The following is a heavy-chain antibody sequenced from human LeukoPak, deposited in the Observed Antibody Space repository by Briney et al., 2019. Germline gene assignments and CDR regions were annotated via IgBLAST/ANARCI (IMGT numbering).Heavy chain of an antibody. CDR2: INHSGST. V-gene: IGHV4-34*01. CDR1: GGSFSGYY. J-gene: IGHJ3*02. Sequence: SETLSLTCAVYGGSFSGYYWSWIRQPPGKGLEWIGEINHSGSTNYNPSLKSRVTIPVDTSKNQFSLKLSSVTAADTAVYYCATHDDYGDDPQELDAFDIWGQGTMVTVSS. CDR3: ATHDDYGDDPQELDAFDI. D-gene: IGHD4-17*01.